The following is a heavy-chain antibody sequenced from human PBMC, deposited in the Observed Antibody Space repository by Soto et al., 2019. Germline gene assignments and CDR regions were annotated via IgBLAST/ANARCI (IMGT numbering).Heavy chain of an antibody. V-gene: IGHV3-74*03. CDR1: GFTLSGYW. CDR3: ARAGGTYYADY. Sequence: PGGSLRLSCEVSGFTLSGYWMHWVRRAPGKGLVWVSHIDSDGSTGGTSYADSVKGRFTVSRDNAKNTVYLQMNTLRAEATGVYDCARAGGTYYADYWGQGTQVTVSS. D-gene: IGHD1-26*01. CDR2: IDSDGSTGGT. J-gene: IGHJ4*02.